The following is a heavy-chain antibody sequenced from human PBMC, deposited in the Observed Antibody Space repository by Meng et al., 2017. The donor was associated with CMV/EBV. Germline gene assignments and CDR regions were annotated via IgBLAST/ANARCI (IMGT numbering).Heavy chain of an antibody. J-gene: IGHJ5*02. CDR3: ARGVGGWFDP. V-gene: IGHV4-34*01. CDR2: INHSGST. CDR1: GGSFSGYY. Sequence: QVQPQQGGAGLLNPSETLALPCAAYGGSFSGYYWSWIRQPPGKGLEWIGEINHSGSTNYNPSLKSRVTISVDASKNQFSLKLSSVTAADTAVYYCARGVGGWFDPWGQGTLVTVSS. D-gene: IGHD1-26*01.